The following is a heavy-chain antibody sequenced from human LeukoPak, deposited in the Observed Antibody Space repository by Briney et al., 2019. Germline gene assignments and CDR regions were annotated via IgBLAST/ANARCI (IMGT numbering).Heavy chain of an antibody. V-gene: IGHV3-30-3*01. D-gene: IGHD3-16*01. J-gene: IGHJ4*02. CDR3: ARDLRGEWSSNH. CDR2: ISYDGSNK. CDR1: GFTFSSYA. Sequence: GRSLRLSCAASGFTFSSYAMHWVRQAPGKGLEWVAVISYDGSNKYYADSVKGRFTISRDNSKNTLYLQMNSLRAEDTAVYYCARDLRGEWSSNHWGQGTLVTVSS.